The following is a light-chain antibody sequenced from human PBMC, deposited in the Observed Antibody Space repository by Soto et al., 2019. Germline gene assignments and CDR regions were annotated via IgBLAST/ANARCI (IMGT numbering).Light chain of an antibody. CDR2: FDD. CDR3: AAWDDSLNVVL. J-gene: IGLJ2*01. CDR1: TPNIGNNA. Sequence: QSVLTQPPSVSGAPRQRVSISCSGATPNIGNNAVNWYQQLPGKAPKLLIYFDDLMPSGGSDRFSGSKSGTSASLAISGLQSEDEADYYCAAWDDSLNVVLFGGGTKLTVL. V-gene: IGLV1-36*01.